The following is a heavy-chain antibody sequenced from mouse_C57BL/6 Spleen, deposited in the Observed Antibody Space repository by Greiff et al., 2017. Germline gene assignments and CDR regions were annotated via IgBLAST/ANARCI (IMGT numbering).Heavy chain of an antibody. CDR2: INPGSGGT. J-gene: IGHJ3*01. CDR3: ARGGLRKDFAY. CDR1: GYAFTNYL. V-gene: IGHV1-54*01. Sequence: QVQLQQSGAELVRPGTSVKVSCKASGYAFTNYLIEWVKQRPGQGLEWIGWINPGSGGTNYNEKFKGKATLTADKASSTAYMQLSSLTSEDSAVYFCARGGLRKDFAYWGQGTLVTVSA.